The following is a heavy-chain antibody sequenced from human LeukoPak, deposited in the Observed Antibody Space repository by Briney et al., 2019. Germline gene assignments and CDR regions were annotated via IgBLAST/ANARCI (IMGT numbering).Heavy chain of an antibody. CDR2: ISGSGSST. CDR1: GFTFSSYA. V-gene: IGHV3-23*01. Sequence: PGGSLRLSCAASGFTFSSYAMNWVRQAPGKGLEWVSAISGSGSSTYYADSVKGRFTISRDNSKNTLYLQMNSLRAEDTAVYYCARADYDILTGYQYGMDVWGQGTTVTVSS. J-gene: IGHJ6*02. D-gene: IGHD3-9*01. CDR3: ARADYDILTGYQYGMDV.